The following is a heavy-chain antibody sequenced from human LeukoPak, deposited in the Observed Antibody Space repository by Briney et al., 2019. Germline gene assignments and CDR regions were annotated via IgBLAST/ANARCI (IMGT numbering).Heavy chain of an antibody. CDR1: GYSFTSYC. CDR3: ARHQYYDFWSGYYD. CDR2: IYPGDSDT. D-gene: IGHD3-3*01. J-gene: IGHJ4*02. Sequence: HGESLKISCKGSGYSFTSYCIGWVRQMPGKGLEWMGIIYPGDSDTRYSPSFQGQVTISADKSISTAYLRWSSLKASDTAMYYCARHQYYDFWSGYYDWGQGTLVTVSS. V-gene: IGHV5-51*01.